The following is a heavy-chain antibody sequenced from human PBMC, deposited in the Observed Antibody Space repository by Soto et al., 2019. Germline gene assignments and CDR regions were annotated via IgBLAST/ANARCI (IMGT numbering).Heavy chain of an antibody. CDR3: ARGRYGATISIYYYYYGMDV. Sequence: QVQLVQSGAEVKKPGSSVKVSCKASGGTFSSYAISWVRQAPGQGLEWMGGIIPIFGTANYAQKFQGRVTITADESTSTAYMELSSLRSEDTAVYYCARGRYGATISIYYYYYGMDVWGQGTTVTVS. J-gene: IGHJ6*02. V-gene: IGHV1-69*01. CDR1: GGTFSSYA. D-gene: IGHD5-12*01. CDR2: IIPIFGTA.